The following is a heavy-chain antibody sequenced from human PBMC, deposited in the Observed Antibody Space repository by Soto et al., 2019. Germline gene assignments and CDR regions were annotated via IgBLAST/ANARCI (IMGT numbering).Heavy chain of an antibody. V-gene: IGHV3-74*03. CDR1: GFTFSGYW. D-gene: IGHD2-15*01. J-gene: IGHJ6*02. CDR2: ITSDGSGT. CDR3: ARAGYCSGGSCYPSYYYYGMDV. Sequence: GGSLRLSCAASGFTFSGYWMHWVRQAPGKGLEWVSRITSDGSGTAYADSVKGRFSISRDNAKNTLYLQMNSLRAEDTAVYYCARAGYCSGGSCYPSYYYYGMDVWGQGTTVTVSS.